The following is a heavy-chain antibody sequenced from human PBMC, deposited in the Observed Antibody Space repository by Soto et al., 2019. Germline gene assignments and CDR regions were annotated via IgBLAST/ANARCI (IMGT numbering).Heavy chain of an antibody. CDR2: IYYSGST. CDR3: ARQGRWLHDYYFDY. CDR1: GGSISSSSYY. V-gene: IGHV4-39*01. Sequence: QLQLQESGPGLVKPSETLSLTCPVSGGSISSSSYYWGWIRQPPGKGLEWIGSIYYSGSTYYNPSLKSLVAISVDTSKNQFALKLSSVTAADTAVYSCARQGRWLHDYYFDYWGQGTLVTVSS. J-gene: IGHJ4*02. D-gene: IGHD5-12*01.